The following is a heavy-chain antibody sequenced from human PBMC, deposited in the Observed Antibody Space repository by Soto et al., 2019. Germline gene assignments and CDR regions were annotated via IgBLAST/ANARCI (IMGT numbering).Heavy chain of an antibody. D-gene: IGHD3-22*01. Sequence: VQLLESGGGLVQPGGSVRLSCAASGFPFSHYAMSWVRQAPGKGLEWVSAISGNGADTTYADSVRGRFTISRDNSKSTLFLQMDSLRVEDTAVYYCVKSFFYDSSGYHYGLFDHWGQGALVTVSS. J-gene: IGHJ4*02. CDR3: VKSFFYDSSGYHYGLFDH. V-gene: IGHV3-23*01. CDR1: GFPFSHYA. CDR2: ISGNGADT.